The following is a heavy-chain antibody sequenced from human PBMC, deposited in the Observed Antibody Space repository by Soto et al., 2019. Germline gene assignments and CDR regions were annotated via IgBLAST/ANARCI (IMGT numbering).Heavy chain of an antibody. V-gene: IGHV3-11*01. CDR2: ISNTGNTI. CDR1: GFTFSDYY. CDR3: ARVFGGLVSDGFDI. D-gene: IGHD3-16*01. Sequence: GGSLRLSCAASGFTFSDYYMTWIRQAPGKGLEWVSYISNTGNTIYYADSVKGRFTISRDSAKNSLYLQMNSLRAEDTAVYYCARVFGGLVSDGFDIWGQGTMVTVSS. J-gene: IGHJ3*02.